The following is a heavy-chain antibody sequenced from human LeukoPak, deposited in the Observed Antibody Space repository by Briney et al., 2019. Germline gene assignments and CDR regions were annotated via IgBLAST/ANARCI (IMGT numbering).Heavy chain of an antibody. CDR2: INHSGST. V-gene: IGHV4-34*01. CDR3: ARGRRYSSSWYSPHWIDP. J-gene: IGHJ5*02. CDR1: GGSFSGYY. Sequence: SETLSLTCAVYGGSFSGYYWSWIRQPPGKGLEWIGEINHSGSTNYNPSLKSRVTISVDTSKNQFSLKLSSVTAADTAVYYCARGRRYSSSWYSPHWIDPWGQGTLVTVSS. D-gene: IGHD6-13*01.